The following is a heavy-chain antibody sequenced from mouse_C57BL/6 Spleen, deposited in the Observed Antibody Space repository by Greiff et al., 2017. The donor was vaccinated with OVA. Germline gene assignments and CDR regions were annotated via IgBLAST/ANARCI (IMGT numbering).Heavy chain of an antibody. J-gene: IGHJ3*01. V-gene: IGHV5-17*01. CDR2: ISSGSSTI. CDR3: AEGFAY. CDR1: GFTFSDYG. Sequence: EVQLVESGGGLVKPGASLKLSCAASGFTFSDYGMHWVRQAPEKGLEWVAYISSGSSTIYYADTVKGRVTISRDNAKSTLFLQMTSLRSEDTAMYYCAEGFAYWGQGTLVTVSA.